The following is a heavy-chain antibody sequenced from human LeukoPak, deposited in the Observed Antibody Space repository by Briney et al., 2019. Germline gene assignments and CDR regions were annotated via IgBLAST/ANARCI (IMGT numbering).Heavy chain of an antibody. V-gene: IGHV1-2*02. CDR1: GYTFTGYY. D-gene: IGHD1-26*01. CDR3: ARERRSVAYSGSYHYYYGMDV. J-gene: IGHJ6*02. CDR2: INPNSGGT. Sequence: VASVKVSCKASGYTFTGYYMHWVRQAPGQGLEWMGWINPNSGGTNYAQKFQGRVTMTRDTSMSTAYMELSRLRSDDTAVYYCARERRSVAYSGSYHYYYGMDVWGQGTTVTVSS.